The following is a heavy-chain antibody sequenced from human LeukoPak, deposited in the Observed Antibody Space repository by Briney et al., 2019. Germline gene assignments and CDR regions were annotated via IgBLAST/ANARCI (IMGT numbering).Heavy chain of an antibody. CDR2: IYYSGYT. Sequence: RPSETLSLTCTVSGGSISSYYWSWIRQPPGKGLEWIGYIYYSGYTNYNPSLKSRVTISVDTSKNQFSLKLSSVTAADTAVYYCAANGYYSIDVWGKGTTVTVSS. CDR1: GGSISSYY. V-gene: IGHV4-59*01. J-gene: IGHJ6*03. D-gene: IGHD2-8*01. CDR3: AANGYYSIDV.